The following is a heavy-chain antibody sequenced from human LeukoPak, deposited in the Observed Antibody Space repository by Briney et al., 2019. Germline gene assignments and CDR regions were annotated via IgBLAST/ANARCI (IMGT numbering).Heavy chain of an antibody. D-gene: IGHD2/OR15-2a*01. CDR3: ASASLNIYAFDI. CDR1: LGSISSYY. V-gene: IGHV4-59*01. J-gene: IGHJ3*02. Sequence: SETLSLTCTVSLGSISSYYWSWTRQPPGKGLEWIGYIYYSGSTKYKPSLKSRATISVHTSKNQFSLKLSSVTSADTAVYYCASASLNIYAFDIWGQGTMVTISS. CDR2: IYYSGST.